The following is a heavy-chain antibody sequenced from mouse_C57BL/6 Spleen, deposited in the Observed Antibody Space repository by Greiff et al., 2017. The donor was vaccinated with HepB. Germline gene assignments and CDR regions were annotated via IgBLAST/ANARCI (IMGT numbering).Heavy chain of an antibody. CDR1: GFTFSSYA. Sequence: EVQRVESGGGLVKPGGSLKLSCAASGFTFSSYAMSWVRQTPEKRLEWVATISDGGSYTYYPDNVKGRFTISRDNAKNNLYLQMSHLKSEDTAMYYCAREKIYGAMDYWGQGTSVTVSS. J-gene: IGHJ4*01. V-gene: IGHV5-4*01. D-gene: IGHD1-1*02. CDR2: ISDGGSYT. CDR3: AREKIYGAMDY.